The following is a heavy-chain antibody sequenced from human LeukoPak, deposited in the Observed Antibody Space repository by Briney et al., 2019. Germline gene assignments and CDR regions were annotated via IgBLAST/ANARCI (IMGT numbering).Heavy chain of an antibody. D-gene: IGHD4-17*01. CDR1: GFTFSSYA. V-gene: IGHV3-30-3*01. Sequence: PGGSLRLSCAASGFTFSSYAMHWVRQAPGKGLEWVAVISYDGSEKYYADSVKGRFTISRDNSKNTLFLQMNSLRAEDTAVYYCARDGETTVTIDYWGQGTLVTVSS. CDR2: ISYDGSEK. J-gene: IGHJ4*02. CDR3: ARDGETTVTIDY.